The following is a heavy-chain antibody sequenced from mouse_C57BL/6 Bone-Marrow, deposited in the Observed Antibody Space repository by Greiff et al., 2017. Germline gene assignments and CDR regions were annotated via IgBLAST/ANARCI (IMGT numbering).Heavy chain of an antibody. D-gene: IGHD1-1*01. CDR3: ARIEYYGSSPHYYAMDY. Sequence: QVQLQQPGAELAKPGASVKLSCKASGYTFTSYWMHWVKQRPGQGLEWIGYINPSSGYTKYNQKFKDKATLTADKSSSTAYMQLSSLTYEDSAVYYCARIEYYGSSPHYYAMDYWGQGTSVTVSS. V-gene: IGHV1-7*01. J-gene: IGHJ4*01. CDR2: INPSSGYT. CDR1: GYTFTSYW.